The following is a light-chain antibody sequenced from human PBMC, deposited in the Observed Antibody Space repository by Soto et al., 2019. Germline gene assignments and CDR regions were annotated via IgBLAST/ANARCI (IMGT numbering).Light chain of an antibody. J-gene: IGLJ3*02. CDR3: ETWDFNTRV. V-gene: IGLV4-60*02. CDR1: SGHSSYI. CDR2: LEGSGSY. Sequence: QSLLTQSSSASASLGSSVKLTCTLSSGHSSYIIAWHQQQPGKAPRYLMKLEGSGSYNKGSEVPDRFSGSSSGADRYLTISNLQFEDEADYYCETWDFNTRVFGGGTKLTVL.